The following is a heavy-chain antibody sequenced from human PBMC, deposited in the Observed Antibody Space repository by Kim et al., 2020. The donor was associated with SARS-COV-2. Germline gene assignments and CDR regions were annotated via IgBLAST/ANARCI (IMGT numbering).Heavy chain of an antibody. Sequence: NNYSANSVKGRFTISRDNSRNTLYLQINSLRAEDTAVDYCAQNWLDWLPAYWGQGTLVAVPS. CDR3: AQNWLDWLPAY. V-gene: IGHV3-23*01. D-gene: IGHD6-19*01. J-gene: IGHJ4*02. CDR2: NN.